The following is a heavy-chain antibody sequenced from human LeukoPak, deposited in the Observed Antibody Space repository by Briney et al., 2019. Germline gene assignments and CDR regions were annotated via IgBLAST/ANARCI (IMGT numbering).Heavy chain of an antibody. V-gene: IGHV1-2*02. CDR3: ARVGWTVTSPFDY. Sequence: ASVKVSCKASGYTFTGYYMHWVRQAPGQGLEWMGWINPNSGGTNYAQKLQGRVTMTTDTSTSTAYMELRSLRSDDTAVYYCARVGWTVTSPFDYWGQGTLVTVSS. CDR2: INPNSGGT. D-gene: IGHD4-17*01. CDR1: GYTFTGYY. J-gene: IGHJ4*02.